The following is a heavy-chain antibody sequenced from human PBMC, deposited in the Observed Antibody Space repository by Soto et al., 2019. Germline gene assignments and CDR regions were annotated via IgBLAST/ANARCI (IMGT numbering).Heavy chain of an antibody. CDR2: IIPIFGTA. D-gene: IGHD3-3*01. CDR3: ARDKDLRFLEWLVSPLGYYGMDV. J-gene: IGHJ6*02. V-gene: IGHV1-69*01. CDR1: GGTFSSYA. Sequence: QVQLVQSGAEVKKPGSSVKVSCKASGGTFSSYAISWVRQAPGQGLEWMGGIIPIFGTANYAQKFQGRVTITADESTSTAYMELSSLRSEDTAVYYCARDKDLRFLEWLVSPLGYYGMDVWGQGTTVTVSS.